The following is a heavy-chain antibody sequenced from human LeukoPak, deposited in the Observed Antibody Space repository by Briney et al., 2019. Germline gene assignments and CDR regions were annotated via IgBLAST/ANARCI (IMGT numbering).Heavy chain of an antibody. V-gene: IGHV1-69*13. J-gene: IGHJ4*02. CDR1: GGTFSSYA. D-gene: IGHD6-19*01. CDR3: ARGESVAGIATTPD. Sequence: SVKVSCKASGGTFSSYAISWVRQAPGQGLEWMGGIIPIFGTANYAQKLQGRVTITADESTSTAYMELSSLRSEDAAVYYCARGESVAGIATTPDWGRGTLVTVSS. CDR2: IIPIFGTA.